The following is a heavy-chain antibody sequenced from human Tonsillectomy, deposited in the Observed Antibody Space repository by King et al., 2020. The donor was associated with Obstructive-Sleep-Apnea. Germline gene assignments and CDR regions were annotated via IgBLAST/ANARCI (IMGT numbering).Heavy chain of an antibody. V-gene: IGHV1-24*01. Sequence: QLVQSGAEVKKPGASVRVSCKVSGYTLTELSIHWVRQAPGRGLEWMGTFDPEDGETIYAQKFQGRVTMTEDTSTDTAYMELRSLRSEDTAVYYCATSKPMIVAVMVHWGQGTLVTVSS. CDR2: FDPEDGET. CDR1: GYTLTELS. J-gene: IGHJ4*02. CDR3: ATSKPMIVAVMVH. D-gene: IGHD3-22*01.